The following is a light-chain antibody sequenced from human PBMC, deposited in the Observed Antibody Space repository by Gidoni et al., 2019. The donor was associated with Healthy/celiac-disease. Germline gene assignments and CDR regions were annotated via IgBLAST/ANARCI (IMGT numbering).Light chain of an antibody. J-gene: IGKJ2*01. CDR3: QQYDNLPRT. CDR2: DAS. CDR1: QDISNY. Sequence: DIQMPQSPSSLSASVADRVTITCQASQDISNYLNWYQQKPGKAPKLLIYDASNLETGVPSRFSGSGSGTDFTFTISSLQPEDIATYYCQQYDNLPRTFGQGTKLEIK. V-gene: IGKV1-33*01.